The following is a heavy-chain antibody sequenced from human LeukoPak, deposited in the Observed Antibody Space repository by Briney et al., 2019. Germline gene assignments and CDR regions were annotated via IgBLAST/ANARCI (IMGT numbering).Heavy chain of an antibody. D-gene: IGHD3-22*01. V-gene: IGHV4-59*08. J-gene: IGHJ4*02. Sequence: SETLSLTCSVTGDTPSTHYWSWIQQPPGKGLEWIGYIYYSGSSNYNPSLKSRVTISVDTSKNQISLKLSSVTAADTAVYYCARHGHYFDSSGYYSIPDFWGQGTLVTVSS. CDR2: IYYSGSS. CDR1: GDTPSTHY. CDR3: ARHGHYFDSSGYYSIPDF.